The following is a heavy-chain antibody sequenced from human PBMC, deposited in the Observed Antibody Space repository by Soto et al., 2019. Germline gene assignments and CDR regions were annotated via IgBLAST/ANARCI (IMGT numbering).Heavy chain of an antibody. CDR1: GGSISSYY. V-gene: IGHV4-59*01. CDR2: IYYSGST. J-gene: IGHJ4*02. Sequence: SETLSLTCTVSGGSISSYYWSWIRQPPGKGLEWIGYIYYSGSTNYNPSLKSRVTISVDTSKNQFSLKLSSVTAADTAVYYCAGSGALLADYYDSSGLGDYWGQGTLVTVSS. CDR3: AGSGALLADYYDSSGLGDY. D-gene: IGHD3-22*01.